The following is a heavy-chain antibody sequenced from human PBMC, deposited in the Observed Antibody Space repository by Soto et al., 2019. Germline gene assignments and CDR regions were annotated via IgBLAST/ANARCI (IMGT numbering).Heavy chain of an antibody. CDR3: ARSSTPVTTLNWFDP. CDR2: ISTSGSTI. V-gene: IGHV3-48*01. D-gene: IGHD4-17*01. J-gene: IGHJ5*02. Sequence: EVQLVESGGGLVQPGGSLRLSCEASGFTFNSYGMNWVRQAPGKGLEWVSYISTSGSTIYYADSVKGRFTISRDNAKNSLYLQMSSLRTEDTAVHYCARSSTPVTTLNWFDPWGQGTLVTVSS. CDR1: GFTFNSYG.